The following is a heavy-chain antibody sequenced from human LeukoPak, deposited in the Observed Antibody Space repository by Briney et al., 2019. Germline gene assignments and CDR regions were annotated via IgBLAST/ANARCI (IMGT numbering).Heavy chain of an antibody. V-gene: IGHV3-23*01. J-gene: IGHJ4*02. CDR1: GFTFISYA. CDR3: AKAAYSSGYYNYFDY. CDR2: LSGSGGST. D-gene: IGHD3-22*01. Sequence: GGSLRLSCAASGFTFISYAMSWVRQAPGKGLEWVSGLSGSGGSTDYADSVKGRFTISRDNSKNTLYLQMHSLRAEDTAFYYCAKAAYSSGYYNYFDYWGQGTLVTVSS.